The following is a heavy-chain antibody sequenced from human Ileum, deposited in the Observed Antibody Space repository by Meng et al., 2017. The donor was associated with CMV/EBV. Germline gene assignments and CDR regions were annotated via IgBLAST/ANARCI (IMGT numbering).Heavy chain of an antibody. CDR2: ISYDATNQ. J-gene: IGHJ4*02. CDR3: ARDPGVDF. D-gene: IGHD3-3*01. CDR1: GFTFNNFP. Sequence: GGSLRHSCVASGFTFNNFPIHWVRQAPGKGLEWVAVISYDATNQHYAESVKGRFTISRDNSKSTLYLQMNSRGAEDTAVYYCARDPGVDFWGQGTLVTVSS. V-gene: IGHV3-30*04.